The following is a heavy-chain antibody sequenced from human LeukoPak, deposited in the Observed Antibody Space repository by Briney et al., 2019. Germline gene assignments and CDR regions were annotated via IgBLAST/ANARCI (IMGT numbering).Heavy chain of an antibody. J-gene: IGHJ3*02. CDR3: ARNLGATGPHDAFDI. V-gene: IGHV3-53*01. CDR1: GFAVSSNY. Sequence: PGGSLRLSCAASGFAVSSNYMSWVRQAPGKGLEWVSVIYSGSNIHYTESVKGRFTISRDNSRNTLYLQMNSLRVEDTAVYYCARNLGATGPHDAFDIWGQGTMVTASS. CDR2: IYSGSNI. D-gene: IGHD1-26*01.